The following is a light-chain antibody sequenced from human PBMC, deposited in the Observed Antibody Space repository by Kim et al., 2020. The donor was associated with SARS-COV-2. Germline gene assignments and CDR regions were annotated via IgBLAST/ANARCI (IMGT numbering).Light chain of an antibody. V-gene: IGKV4-1*01. CDR1: QSVLYSSNNKNY. J-gene: IGKJ4*01. CDR2: WAS. CDR3: QLYYGTPPIA. Sequence: DIVMTQSPDSLAVSLGERATINCKSSQSVLYSSNNKNYLAWYQQKPGQPPKLLIYWASTRESGVPDRFSGSGSGTDFTLTISSLQAEDVAVYYCQLYYGTPPIAFGGGTKVDIK.